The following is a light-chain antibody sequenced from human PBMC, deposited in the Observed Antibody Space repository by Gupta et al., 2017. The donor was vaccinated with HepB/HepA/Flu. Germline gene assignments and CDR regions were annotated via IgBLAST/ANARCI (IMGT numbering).Light chain of an antibody. J-gene: IGKJ4*01. Sequence: DIQILQSPSSLSASVGDRVTITCRASQIISSYLNWYQQKPGKAPKLLIYSASSLQRGVPSRFSGSGSGTDFTLTINSLQPEDFATYYCRQSDSTPLTFGGGTKVDIK. CDR1: QIISSY. CDR2: SAS. V-gene: IGKV1-39*01. CDR3: RQSDSTPLT.